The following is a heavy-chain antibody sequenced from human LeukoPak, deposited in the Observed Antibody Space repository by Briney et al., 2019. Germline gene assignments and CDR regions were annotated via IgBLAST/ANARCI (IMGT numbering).Heavy chain of an antibody. V-gene: IGHV3-23*01. J-gene: IGHJ3*01. Sequence: GGSLRLSCAASGFTVSSYGITWVRPAPGKGLEWVSAFSATDGSAQYAESVKGRFTISRDNSKNSLYLQMNSLRDEDTAVYYCAKARIASAGTGAFDVWGQGTMVTVSS. CDR2: FSATDGSA. CDR3: AKARIASAGTGAFDV. D-gene: IGHD6-13*01. CDR1: GFTVSSYG.